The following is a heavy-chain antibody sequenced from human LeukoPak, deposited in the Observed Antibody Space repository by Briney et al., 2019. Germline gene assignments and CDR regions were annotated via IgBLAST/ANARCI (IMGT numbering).Heavy chain of an antibody. CDR3: ARDEYSSGWY. V-gene: IGHV3-21*01. CDR2: ISSSSRYI. CDR1: GFTFSSYS. J-gene: IGHJ1*01. D-gene: IGHD6-19*01. Sequence: GGSLRLSCAASGFTFSSYSMNWVRQAPEKGLEWVSCISSSSRYIYYSDSVKGRFTISRDNAKNSLYLQMNSLRAGDTAVYYCARDEYSSGWYLGQGTLVTVSS.